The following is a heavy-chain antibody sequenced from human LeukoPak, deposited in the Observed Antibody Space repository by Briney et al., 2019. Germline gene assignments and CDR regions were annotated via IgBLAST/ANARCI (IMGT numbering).Heavy chain of an antibody. Sequence: PSETLSLTWTVSGGSISSSSYYWGWIRQPPGKGLEWIGSIYYSGSTYYNPSLKSRVTISVDTSKNQFSLKLSSVTAADTAVYYCARPRNYGGNSFTGYWFDPWGQGTLVTVSS. CDR1: GGSISSSSYY. CDR2: IYYSGST. CDR3: ARPRNYGGNSFTGYWFDP. J-gene: IGHJ5*02. D-gene: IGHD4-17*01. V-gene: IGHV4-39*01.